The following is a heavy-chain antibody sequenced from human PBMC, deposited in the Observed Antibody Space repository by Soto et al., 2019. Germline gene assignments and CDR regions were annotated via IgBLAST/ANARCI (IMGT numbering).Heavy chain of an antibody. CDR2: IKSKTDGGTT. J-gene: IGHJ4*02. V-gene: IGHV3-15*01. Sequence: NPGGSLRLSCAASGFTFSNAWMSWVRQAPGKGLEWVGRIKSKTDGGTTDYAAPVKGRFTISRDDSKNTLYLQMNRLKTEDTAVYYCTTGRYCSGGGCYYFDYWGQGTLVTVSS. D-gene: IGHD2-15*01. CDR1: GFTFSNAW. CDR3: TTGRYCSGGGCYYFDY.